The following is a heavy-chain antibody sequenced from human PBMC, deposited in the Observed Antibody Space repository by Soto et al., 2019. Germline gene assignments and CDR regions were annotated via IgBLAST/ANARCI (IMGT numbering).Heavy chain of an antibody. D-gene: IGHD2-15*01. CDR1: GFTFSSYA. V-gene: IGHV3-23*01. CDR3: AKDGDIVVVVAATTLYDAFDI. CDR2: ISGSGGST. J-gene: IGHJ3*02. Sequence: EVQLLESGGGLVQPGGSLRLSCAASGFTFSSYAMSWVRQAPGKGLEWVSAISGSGGSTYYADSVKGRFTISRDNSKNTLYLKMNSLRAEDTAVYYCAKDGDIVVVVAATTLYDAFDIWGQGTMVTVSS.